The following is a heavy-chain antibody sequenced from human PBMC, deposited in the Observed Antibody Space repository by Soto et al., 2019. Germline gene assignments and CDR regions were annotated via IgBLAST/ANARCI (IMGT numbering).Heavy chain of an antibody. V-gene: IGHV3-64*01. CDR3: ARDSSSWYGDAFDI. J-gene: IGHJ3*02. Sequence: EVQLVESGGGLVQPGGSLRLSCAASGFTFSSYAMHWVRQAPGKGLEYVSAISSNGGSTYYANSVKGRFTISRDNSKNTLYLQMGSLRAEDMAVYYCARDSSSWYGDAFDIWGQGTKVTVSS. D-gene: IGHD6-13*01. CDR1: GFTFSSYA. CDR2: ISSNGGST.